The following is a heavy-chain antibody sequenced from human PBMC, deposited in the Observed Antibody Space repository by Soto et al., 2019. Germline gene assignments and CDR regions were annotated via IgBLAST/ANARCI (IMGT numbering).Heavy chain of an antibody. CDR3: ARGTQAWDSSGYYARYLDY. V-gene: IGHV1-18*01. CDR1: GYTFTSYG. Sequence: ASVKVSCKASGYTFTSYGISWVRQAPGQGLEWMGWISAYNGNTNYAQKLQGRVTMTTDTSTSTAYMELRSLRSDDTAVDYCARGTQAWDSSGYYARYLDYWGQGTLVTVSS. CDR2: ISAYNGNT. D-gene: IGHD3-22*01. J-gene: IGHJ4*02.